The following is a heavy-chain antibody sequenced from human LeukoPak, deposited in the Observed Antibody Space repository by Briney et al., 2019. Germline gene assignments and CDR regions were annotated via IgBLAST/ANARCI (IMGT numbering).Heavy chain of an antibody. J-gene: IGHJ4*02. D-gene: IGHD2-15*01. CDR2: ISGSGGST. Sequence: GGSLRLSCAASGFTFSSYAMTWVRQAPGKGLEWVSAISGSGGSTYYADSVKGRFTISRDTSKSTLYLQMNSLRAEDTAVYYCAKRSGDSYYLDSWGQGTLVTVSS. CDR3: AKRSGDSYYLDS. V-gene: IGHV3-23*01. CDR1: GFTFSSYA.